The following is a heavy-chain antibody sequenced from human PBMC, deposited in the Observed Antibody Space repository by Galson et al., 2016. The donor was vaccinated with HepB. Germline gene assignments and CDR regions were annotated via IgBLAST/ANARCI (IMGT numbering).Heavy chain of an antibody. CDR2: IDPSDSST. CDR3: ARREGGTGWYNYFGMDV. D-gene: IGHD6-19*01. Sequence: QSGAEVKKPGESLRISCEGSGYRFSDYSLTWVRLMPGKGLEWMGRIDPSDSSTTYSQSFQGHVTISADKSSSVTFLQWSSLRAADTAIYYCARREGGTGWYNYFGMDVWGQGTTVIVSS. V-gene: IGHV5-10-1*01. J-gene: IGHJ6*02. CDR1: GYRFSDYS.